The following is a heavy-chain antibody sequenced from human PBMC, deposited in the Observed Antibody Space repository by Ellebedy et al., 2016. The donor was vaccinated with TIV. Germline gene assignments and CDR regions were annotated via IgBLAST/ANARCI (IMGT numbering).Heavy chain of an antibody. CDR2: INENGDDT. J-gene: IGHJ4*02. Sequence: GGSLRLSCAASGFSFNSHAMNWVRQAPGKGLEWVSSINENGDDTYYADSVKGRFTISRDNSKNTLYLQINSLRAEDTAVYYCAKATLRWLIRGRGADYWGQGTLVTVSS. CDR3: AKATLRWLIRGRGADY. CDR1: GFSFNSHA. V-gene: IGHV3-23*01. D-gene: IGHD6-19*01.